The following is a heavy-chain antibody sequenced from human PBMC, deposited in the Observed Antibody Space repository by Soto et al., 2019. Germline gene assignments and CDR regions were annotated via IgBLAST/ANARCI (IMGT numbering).Heavy chain of an antibody. CDR1: GFTFSGSA. V-gene: IGHV3-73*01. Sequence: GGSLRLSCAASGFTFSGSAMHWVRQASGKGLEWVGRIRSKANSYATAYAASVKGRFTISRDDSKNTAYLQMNSLKTEDTAVYYCTRHEYGDYHYYYYMDVWGKGTTVTVSS. D-gene: IGHD4-17*01. CDR3: TRHEYGDYHYYYYMDV. CDR2: IRSKANSYAT. J-gene: IGHJ6*03.